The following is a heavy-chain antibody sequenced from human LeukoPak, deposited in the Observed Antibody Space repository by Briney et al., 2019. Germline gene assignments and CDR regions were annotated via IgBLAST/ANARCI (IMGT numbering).Heavy chain of an antibody. CDR2: IYPGDSNT. J-gene: IGHJ4*01. V-gene: IGHV5-51*01. CDR1: GYSFTNYW. CDR3: TRDWELGY. Sequence: GESLKISCRASGYSFTNYWNGWVRQMPGKGLEWMGIIYPGDSNTRYSPSFQGQVTISADKSINTAYLQWSSLRTSDAAMYYCTRDWELGYWGHGTLVTVSS. D-gene: IGHD1-26*01.